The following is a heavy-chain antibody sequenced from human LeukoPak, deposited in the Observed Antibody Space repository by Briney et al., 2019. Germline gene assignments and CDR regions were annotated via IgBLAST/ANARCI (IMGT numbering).Heavy chain of an antibody. V-gene: IGHV3-30*18. Sequence: GSLLLSCAASGFTFSSYGMHWVRQAPGKGLEWVAVISYDGSNKYYADSVKGRFTISRDNSKNTLYLQMNSLRAEDTAVYYCAKVPTRFLEWLFDYWGQGTLVTVSS. CDR3: AKVPTRFLEWLFDY. CDR1: GFTFSSYG. CDR2: ISYDGSNK. J-gene: IGHJ4*02. D-gene: IGHD3-3*01.